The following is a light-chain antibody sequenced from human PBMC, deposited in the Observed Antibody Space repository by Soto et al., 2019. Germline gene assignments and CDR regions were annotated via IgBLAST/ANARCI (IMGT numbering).Light chain of an antibody. CDR1: SSDFGSYNL. V-gene: IGLV2-23*01. J-gene: IGLJ1*01. CDR3: CSYAGSSTYV. Sequence: QSALTQPASVSGSPGPSITISCTGTSSDFGSYNLVSWYQQHPGKAPKLMIYEDSKRPSGVSNRFSGSKSGNTASLTISGLQAEDDADYYCCSYAGSSTYVFGTGTKVTVL. CDR2: EDS.